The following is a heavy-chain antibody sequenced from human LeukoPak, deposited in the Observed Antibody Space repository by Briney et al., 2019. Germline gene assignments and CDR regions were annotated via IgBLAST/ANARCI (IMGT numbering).Heavy chain of an antibody. CDR2: IRSSSSYI. J-gene: IGHJ4*02. CDR1: GFTFSSYS. Sequence: GGSLRLSCAASGFTFSSYSMNWVRHAPGKGLEWLSHIRSSSSYIYYADSVKGRFTISRDNAKHSLYLNMNSLRAEDTAVYYCAREHAGGSGYRYYFDYWGQGTLVTVSS. CDR3: AREHAGGSGYRYYFDY. D-gene: IGHD3-22*01. V-gene: IGHV3-21*01.